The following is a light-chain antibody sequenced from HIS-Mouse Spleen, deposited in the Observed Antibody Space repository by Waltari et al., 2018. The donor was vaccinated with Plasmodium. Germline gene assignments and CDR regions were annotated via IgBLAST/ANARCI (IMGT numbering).Light chain of an antibody. V-gene: IGKV3-20*01. CDR2: GAS. CDR1: QRVSSSY. J-gene: IGKJ5*01. CDR3: QQYGSSPIT. Sequence: EIVLTQSPGTLSLSPGERATLSCRASQRVSSSYLAWYQQKPGQAHRLLILGASSRATGIPDRFSGSGSGTDFTLTISRLEPEDFAVYYCQQYGSSPITFGQGTRLEIK.